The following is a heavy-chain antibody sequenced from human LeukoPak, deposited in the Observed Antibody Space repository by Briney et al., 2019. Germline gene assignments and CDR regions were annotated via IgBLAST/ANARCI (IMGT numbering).Heavy chain of an antibody. CDR2: ISAYNGNT. D-gene: IGHD3-22*01. Sequence: ASVTVSCKASGYTFTSYGISWVRQAPGQGREWMGWISAYNGNTNYAQKLQGRVTMTTDPSTSTAYIELRSLRSDDTAVYYCARDVTVYDRSLDYWGQGTLVTVSS. CDR1: GYTFTSYG. V-gene: IGHV1-18*01. J-gene: IGHJ4*02. CDR3: ARDVTVYDRSLDY.